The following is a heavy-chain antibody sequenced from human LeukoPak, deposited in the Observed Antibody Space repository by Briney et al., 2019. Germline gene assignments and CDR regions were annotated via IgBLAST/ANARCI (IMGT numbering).Heavy chain of an antibody. D-gene: IGHD3-10*01. J-gene: IGHJ4*02. CDR2: IRYDGSNK. Sequence: GGSLRLSCAASGFTFSSYGMHWVRQAPGKGLEWVAFIRYDGSNKYYADSVKGRFTISRDNSKNMLFLQMDSLRTDDTAVFYCAKQPEGSGSYFTDWGQGILVTVSS. CDR1: GFTFSSYG. CDR3: AKQPEGSGSYFTD. V-gene: IGHV3-30*02.